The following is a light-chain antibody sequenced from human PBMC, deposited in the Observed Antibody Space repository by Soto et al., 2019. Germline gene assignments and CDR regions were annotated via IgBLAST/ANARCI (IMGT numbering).Light chain of an antibody. CDR1: QSISSN. CDR2: GAS. CDR3: QHYNNWPPWK. Sequence: EVVMTQSPATLSVSPGERATLSCRASQSISSNLAWYQQRRGQAPRLLIYGASTRAPGIPARFSGSGSETEFTLNISSLQSEDFAVYYCQHYNNWPPWKFGQGTKVEIK. J-gene: IGKJ1*01. V-gene: IGKV3-15*01.